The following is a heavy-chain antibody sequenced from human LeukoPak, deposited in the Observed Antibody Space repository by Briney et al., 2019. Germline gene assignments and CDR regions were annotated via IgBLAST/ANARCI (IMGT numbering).Heavy chain of an antibody. V-gene: IGHV1-18*01. D-gene: IGHD6-19*01. CDR1: GYTFTNYA. J-gene: IGHJ3*02. CDR2: ISAYNGNT. Sequence: ASVKVSCKASGYTFTNYAMNWVRQAPGQGLEWMGWISAYNGNTNYAQKPQGRVTMTTDTSTSTAYMELRSLRSDDTAVYYCARDQDLGGSSGWYWDAFDIWGQGTMVTVSS. CDR3: ARDQDLGGSSGWYWDAFDI.